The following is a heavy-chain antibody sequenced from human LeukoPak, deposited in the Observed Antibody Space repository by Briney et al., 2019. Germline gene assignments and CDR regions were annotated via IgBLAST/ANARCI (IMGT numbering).Heavy chain of an antibody. CDR2: ISDSGGST. CDR1: GFTFSSYA. V-gene: IGHV3-23*01. CDR3: ARRGYNSGYVF. J-gene: IGHJ4*02. Sequence: GGSLRLSCAASGFTFSSYAMIWVRQAPGKGLEWVSGISDSGGSTYYADLVKGRFTISRDNSKNTLYLQMNSLTAEDTAVYYCARRGYNSGYVFGGQGTLVTVSS. D-gene: IGHD5-18*01.